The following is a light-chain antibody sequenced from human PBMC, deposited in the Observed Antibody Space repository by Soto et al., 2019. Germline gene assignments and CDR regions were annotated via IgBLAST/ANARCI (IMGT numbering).Light chain of an antibody. V-gene: IGLV1-44*01. CDR3: AAWDDSLNGRV. CDR1: SSNIGSNT. Sequence: QSVLTQPPSASGTPGQRVTISCSGSSSNIGSNTVNWYQQLPGTAPKLLIYTNNQRPSGVPDRFSGSKSGASASLAISGLQSEDEGDYYCAAWDDSLNGRVFGTETKLTVL. J-gene: IGLJ1*01. CDR2: TNN.